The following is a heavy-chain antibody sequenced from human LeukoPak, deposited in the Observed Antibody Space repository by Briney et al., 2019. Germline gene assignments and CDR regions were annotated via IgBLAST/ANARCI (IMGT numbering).Heavy chain of an antibody. D-gene: IGHD6-6*01. CDR1: GFTFNNYA. CDR3: AKGTGYTSSSGSVLDY. J-gene: IGHJ4*02. V-gene: IGHV3-23*01. Sequence: PGGSLRLSCAASGFTFNNYAMNWDRQAPGKGLELVSVISGSGGSTHYADSVKGRFTISRDNSKDTLYLQMNGLRAEDTAVYYCAKGTGYTSSSGSVLDYWGQGTLVTVSS. CDR2: ISGSGGST.